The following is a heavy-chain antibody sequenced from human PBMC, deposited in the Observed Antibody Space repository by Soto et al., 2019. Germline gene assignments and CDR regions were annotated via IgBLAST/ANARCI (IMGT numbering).Heavy chain of an antibody. J-gene: IGHJ5*02. Sequence: QVTLKESGPVLVKPTETLTLTCTVSGFSLSNARMGVSWIRQPPGKALEWLAHIFSNDEKSYSTSLKSRLTISKDTSKSQVVLTMTNIDPVDTATYYCARWRYYDSSGYLSWGQGTLVTVSS. CDR1: GFSLSNARMG. D-gene: IGHD3-22*01. CDR3: ARWRYYDSSGYLS. CDR2: IFSNDEK. V-gene: IGHV2-26*01.